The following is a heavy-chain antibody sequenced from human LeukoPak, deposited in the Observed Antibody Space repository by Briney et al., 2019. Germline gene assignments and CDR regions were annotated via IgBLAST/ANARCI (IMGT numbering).Heavy chain of an antibody. J-gene: IGHJ4*02. D-gene: IGHD2-2*01. V-gene: IGHV3-30*19. CDR3: AREGLGYCSTTTCFLFDY. CDR2: ISHDGNSK. Sequence: GGSLRLSCAASGFPYNIYAINWVRQAPGQGLEWVALISHDGNSKYYADSVKGRFTISSDSSKSTVFLQMNSLRVEDTAVYYCAREGLGYCSTTTCFLFDYWGQGALVTVSS. CDR1: GFPYNIYA.